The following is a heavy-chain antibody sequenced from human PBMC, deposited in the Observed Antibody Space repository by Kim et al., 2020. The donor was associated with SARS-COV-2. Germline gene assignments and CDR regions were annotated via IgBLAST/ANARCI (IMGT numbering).Heavy chain of an antibody. J-gene: IGHJ4*02. CDR1: GFTFSSYG. V-gene: IGHV3-30*18. D-gene: IGHD1-20*01. CDR2: ISYDGSNK. CDR3: AKDPSYDNWNYFGY. Sequence: GGSLRLSCAASGFTFSSYGMHWVRQAPGKGLEWVAVISYDGSNKYYADSVKGRFTISRDNSKNTLYLQMNSLRAEDTAVYYCAKDPSYDNWNYFGYWGQGTLVTVSS.